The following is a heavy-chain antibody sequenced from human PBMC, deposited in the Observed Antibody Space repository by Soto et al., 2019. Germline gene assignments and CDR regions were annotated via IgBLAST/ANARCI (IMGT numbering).Heavy chain of an antibody. D-gene: IGHD1-26*01. CDR3: ARGSGSHGWFDP. CDR2: IFYSGNT. V-gene: IGHV4-31*03. J-gene: IGHJ5*02. Sequence: QVQLQESGPGLVKPSQTLPLTCTVSGGSISSGGHYWSWIRRHPGKGLAWIGYIFYSGNTYHNPSLKSRLIISVDTSRNQFSLKLSSVTAADTAVYYCARGSGSHGWFDPWGQGTQVTVSS. CDR1: GGSISSGGHY.